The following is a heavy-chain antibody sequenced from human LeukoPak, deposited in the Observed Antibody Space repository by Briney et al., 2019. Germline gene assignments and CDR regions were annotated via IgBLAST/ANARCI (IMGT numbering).Heavy chain of an antibody. V-gene: IGHV4-59*08. J-gene: IGHJ3*02. D-gene: IGHD5-24*01. CDR1: GDSISSYY. Sequence: PSETLSLTCTVSGDSISSYYWSWIRQPPGKGLEWMGYIYYSGGTDYNPSLKSRVTISVDTSKNQFSLKLRSVTAADTAVYYCARHVTISGPYDASDIWGQGTMVTVSP. CDR3: ARHVTISGPYDASDI. CDR2: IYYSGGT.